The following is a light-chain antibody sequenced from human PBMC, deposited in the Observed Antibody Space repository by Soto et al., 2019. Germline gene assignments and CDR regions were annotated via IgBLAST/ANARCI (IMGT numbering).Light chain of an antibody. CDR3: QEYNGNSALT. CDR2: SAS. J-gene: IGKJ4*01. CDR1: QSISSW. V-gene: IGKV1-5*03. Sequence: DIQMTQSPSTLSASVGDRVTITCRASQSISSWLAWYQQKPGKAPNLLIFSASGLERGVPSRFSGSGSGTEFTLTISSLQPDDFATYYCQEYNGNSALTFGGGTKVEIK.